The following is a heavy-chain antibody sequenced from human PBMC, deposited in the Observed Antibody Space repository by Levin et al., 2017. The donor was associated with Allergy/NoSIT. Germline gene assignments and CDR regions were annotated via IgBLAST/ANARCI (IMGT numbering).Heavy chain of an antibody. Sequence: SGPTLVKPTQTLTLTCNFSGFSLSSSGQGVGWIRQPPGKALEWLAIIYWDDDKRYRPSLKSRLTITKDTSKNQVALTMTNMDPVDTATYFCSHTGYYYYIYGPLYFFEDWGQGTLVTVSS. CDR3: SHTGYYYYIYGPLYFFED. D-gene: IGHD3-22*01. V-gene: IGHV2-5*02. J-gene: IGHJ4*02. CDR1: GFSLSSSGQG. CDR2: IYWDDDK.